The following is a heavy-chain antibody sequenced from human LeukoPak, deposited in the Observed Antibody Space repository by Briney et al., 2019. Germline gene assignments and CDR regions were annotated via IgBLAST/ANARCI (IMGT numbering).Heavy chain of an antibody. V-gene: IGHV3-48*01. Sequence: GGSLRLSCAASGFTFRIYNMNWVRQAPGKGLEWVSHISSGSSSIYYAESVKGRFTISRDNAKNSLYLQMDSLRAEDTAVYYCAKGYNWNDAAFDIWGQGTMVTVSS. CDR1: GFTFRIYN. J-gene: IGHJ3*02. D-gene: IGHD1-1*01. CDR2: ISSGSSSI. CDR3: AKGYNWNDAAFDI.